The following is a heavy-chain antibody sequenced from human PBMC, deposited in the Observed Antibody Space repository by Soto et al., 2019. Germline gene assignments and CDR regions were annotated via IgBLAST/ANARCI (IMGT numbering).Heavy chain of an antibody. CDR3: AKDRLLRYFDWLLSYFDY. D-gene: IGHD3-9*01. J-gene: IGHJ4*02. CDR1: GFTFSSYA. V-gene: IGHV3-23*01. CDR2: ISGSGGST. Sequence: PGGSLRLSCAASGFTFSSYAMSWFRQAPGKGLEWVSAISGSGGSTYYADSVKGRFTISRDNSKNTLYLQMNSLRAEDTAVYYCAKDRLLRYFDWLLSYFDYWGQGTLVTVSS.